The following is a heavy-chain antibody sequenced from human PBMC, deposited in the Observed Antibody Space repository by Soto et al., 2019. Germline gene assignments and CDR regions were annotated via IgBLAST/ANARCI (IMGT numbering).Heavy chain of an antibody. J-gene: IGHJ4*02. CDR1: GDSISSSNYF. D-gene: IGHD6-19*01. CDR3: ARRYGWLYFDY. CDR2: IFYSGST. Sequence: QLQLQESGPGLVKPWETLSLTCTVSGDSISSSNYFWGWIRQPPGKGLEWIGTIFYSGSTYYNPSLKSPLTISVDTSKNQFSLRLTSVTAADTALYYCARRYGWLYFDYWGQGSLVTVSS. V-gene: IGHV4-39*01.